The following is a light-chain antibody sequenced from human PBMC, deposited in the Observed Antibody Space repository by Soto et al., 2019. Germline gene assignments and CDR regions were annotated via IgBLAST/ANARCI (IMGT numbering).Light chain of an antibody. CDR3: QQSYSTPWT. CDR1: QSISSY. CDR2: AAS. J-gene: IGKJ1*01. V-gene: IGKV1-39*01. Sequence: DIQITQSPSSLSESVGDRVTITGRASQSISSYLNWYQQKPGKAPKLLIYAASSLQSGVPSRFSGSGAGTDCTLTISSLQPEDFATDYCQQSYSTPWTFGQGTKVDIK.